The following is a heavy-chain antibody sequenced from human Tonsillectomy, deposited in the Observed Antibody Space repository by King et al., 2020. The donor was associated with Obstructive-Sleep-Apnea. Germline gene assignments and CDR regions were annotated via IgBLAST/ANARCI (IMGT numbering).Heavy chain of an antibody. CDR3: ARLRTWSGWTLPGFYGVDV. CDR1: GYIFSNYY. D-gene: IGHD6-19*01. CDR2: IDPDGSYT. J-gene: IGHJ6*02. Sequence: VQLVESGAEVKKPGESLRISCKGSGYIFSNYYIMWVRQMPGRGLECMGRIDPDGSYTKYSPSFQGHVTISADKSISTAFLQWSRLTASDTAIYYCARLRTWSGWTLPGFYGVDVWGQGTTVIVSS. V-gene: IGHV5-10-1*01.